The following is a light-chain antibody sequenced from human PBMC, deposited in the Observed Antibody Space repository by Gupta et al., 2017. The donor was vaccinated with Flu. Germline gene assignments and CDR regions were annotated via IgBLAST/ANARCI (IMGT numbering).Light chain of an antibody. CDR1: QSVSSSS. V-gene: IGKV3-20*01. CDR3: QQYGTSPRT. Sequence: EIVLTQSQGTTPLSPRERATFSCRASQSVSSSSLAWYQHKPGQAPRLLIYGASNRATGIPDRFSGSGSGTDFTLTISRLEPEDFSVYYCQQYGTSPRTFGQGTKVEIK. CDR2: GAS. J-gene: IGKJ1*01.